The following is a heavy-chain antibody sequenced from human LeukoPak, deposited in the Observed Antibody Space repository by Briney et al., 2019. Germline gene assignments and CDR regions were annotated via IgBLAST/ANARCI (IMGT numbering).Heavy chain of an antibody. D-gene: IGHD6-6*01. V-gene: IGHV3-7*01. CDR3: VRESSIAARRRFDY. CDR2: IKQDGSDK. Sequence: GGSLRLSCAASGFTFSSYWMSWVRQAPGKGLEWVANIKQDGSDKYYVDSVKGRFTISRDNAKNSLYLQMNSLRAEDTAVYYCVRESSIAARRRFDYWGQGTLVTVSS. J-gene: IGHJ4*02. CDR1: GFTFSSYW.